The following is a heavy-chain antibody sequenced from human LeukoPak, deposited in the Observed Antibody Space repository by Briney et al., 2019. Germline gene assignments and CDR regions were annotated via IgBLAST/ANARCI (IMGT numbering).Heavy chain of an antibody. Sequence: GGSLRLSCAASGFTFSSYGMHWVRQAPGKGLEWVAVISYDGSNKYYADSVKGRFTISRDNSKNTLYLQMNSLRAEDTAVYYCAKGRQYWGQGTLATVSS. CDR1: GFTFSSYG. CDR3: AKGRQY. V-gene: IGHV3-30*18. CDR2: ISYDGSNK. J-gene: IGHJ4*02.